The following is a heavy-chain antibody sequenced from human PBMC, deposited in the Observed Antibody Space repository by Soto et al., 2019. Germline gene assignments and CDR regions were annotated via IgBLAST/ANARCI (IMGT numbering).Heavy chain of an antibody. Sequence: PSETLSLTCTVSGGSISSYYWSWIRQPPGKGLEWIGYIHYSGSTNYNPSLKSRVTISLDTSKNQFSLKLTSVTAADTAIYYCATNGYNSPNGFDPWGQGTLVTVSS. CDR2: IHYSGST. D-gene: IGHD1-20*01. V-gene: IGHV4-59*01. CDR1: GGSISSYY. CDR3: ATNGYNSPNGFDP. J-gene: IGHJ5*02.